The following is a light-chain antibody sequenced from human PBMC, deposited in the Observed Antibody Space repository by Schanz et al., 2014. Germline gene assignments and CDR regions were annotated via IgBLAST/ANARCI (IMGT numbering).Light chain of an antibody. V-gene: IGLV3-21*02. CDR1: NIGSKS. CDR2: ADS. Sequence: SYELTQPPSVSVAPGQTAKITCGGTNIGSKSVHWYQQRPGQAPVLVVYADSDRPSGIPERLSGSNSGNTATLTISRAQAGDEADYYCQVWDSSTVVFGGGTKLTVL. J-gene: IGLJ2*01. CDR3: QVWDSSTVV.